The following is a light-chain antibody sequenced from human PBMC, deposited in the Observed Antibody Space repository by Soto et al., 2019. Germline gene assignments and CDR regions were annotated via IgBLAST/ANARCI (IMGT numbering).Light chain of an antibody. V-gene: IGKV1-5*01. CDR1: QSISSW. CDR3: QQYNHYST. Sequence: DIQMTQSPSTLSASVGDRVTITCRASQSISSWVAWYQQKPGKAPKLLIYDASSLESGVPSSFSGSGSRTEFPITISSLQPDDFATYYCQQYNHYSTFGQGTKLEIK. J-gene: IGKJ2*01. CDR2: DAS.